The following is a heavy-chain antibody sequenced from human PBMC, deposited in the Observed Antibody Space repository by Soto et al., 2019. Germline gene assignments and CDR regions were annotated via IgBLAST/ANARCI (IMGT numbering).Heavy chain of an antibody. CDR1: GGSFSGYY. Sequence: PSETLSLTCAVYGGSFSGYYWSWIRQPPGKGLEWIGEINHSGSTNYNPSLKSRVTISVDTSKNQFSLKLISVTAADTAVYYCARVDEGGRHSAFDIWGQGTMVTVSS. V-gene: IGHV4-34*01. J-gene: IGHJ3*02. CDR2: INHSGST. D-gene: IGHD3-16*01. CDR3: ARVDEGGRHSAFDI.